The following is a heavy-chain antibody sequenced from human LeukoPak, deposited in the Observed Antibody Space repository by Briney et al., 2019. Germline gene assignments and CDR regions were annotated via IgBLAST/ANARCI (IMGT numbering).Heavy chain of an antibody. J-gene: IGHJ4*02. D-gene: IGHD3-10*01. CDR2: ISSNGGST. CDR1: GFTFSSYA. Sequence: PGGSLRLSCSASGFTFSSYAMHWVRQAPGKGLKYVSAISSNGGSTYYADSVKGRFTISRDNSKNTLYLQMSSLRAEDTAVYYCVKDLYYGSGSYYPALDYWGQGTLVTVSS. CDR3: VKDLYYGSGSYYPALDY. V-gene: IGHV3-64D*06.